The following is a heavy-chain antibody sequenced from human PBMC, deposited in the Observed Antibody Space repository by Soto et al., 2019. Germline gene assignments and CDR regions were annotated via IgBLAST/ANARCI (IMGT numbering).Heavy chain of an antibody. CDR3: ARSYPNTIFGVVPSRGLDV. CDR1: GGSISSNN. J-gene: IGHJ6*02. V-gene: IGHV4-59*01. D-gene: IGHD3-3*01. Sequence: PSETLSLTCIVSGGSISSNNWSWIGKPPGKGRGWIGYIYYTGSTNFNPSLKNRVIISVDTSKNQFSLKLSSVSAADTAVYYCARSYPNTIFGVVPSRGLDVWGQGTTVTVSS. CDR2: IYYTGST.